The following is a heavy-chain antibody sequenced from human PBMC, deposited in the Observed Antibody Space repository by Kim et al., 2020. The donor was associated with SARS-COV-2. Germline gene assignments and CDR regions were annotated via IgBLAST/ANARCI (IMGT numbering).Heavy chain of an antibody. J-gene: IGHJ6*02. Sequence: GGSLRLSCAASGFTFSSYAMSWVRQAPGKGLEWVSAISGSGGSTYYADSVKGRFTISRDNSKNTLYLQMNSLRAEDTAVYYCAKDIDYGGAQIIYYYYGMDVWGQGTTVTVSS. V-gene: IGHV3-23*01. D-gene: IGHD4-17*01. CDR1: GFTFSSYA. CDR2: ISGSGGST. CDR3: AKDIDYGGAQIIYYYYGMDV.